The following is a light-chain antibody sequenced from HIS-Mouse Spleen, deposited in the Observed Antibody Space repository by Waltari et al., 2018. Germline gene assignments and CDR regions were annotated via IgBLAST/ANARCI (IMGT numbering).Light chain of an antibody. CDR1: QGISSY. CDR2: AAS. J-gene: IGKJ1*01. V-gene: IGKV1-9*01. Sequence: DIQLTQSPSFLSASVGDRVTITCRASQGISSYLAWYQQKPGKAPNLLISAASTLQSGVPSRFSGSGSGTEFTLTISSLQPEDFATYYCQQLNSYPPTFGQGTKVEIK. CDR3: QQLNSYPPT.